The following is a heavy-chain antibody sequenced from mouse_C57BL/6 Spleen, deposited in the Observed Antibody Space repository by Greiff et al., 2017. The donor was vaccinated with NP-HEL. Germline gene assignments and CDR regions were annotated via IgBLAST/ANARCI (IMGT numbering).Heavy chain of an antibody. V-gene: IGHV1-62-2*01. Sequence: VQLQQSGAELVKPGASVKLSCKASGYTFTEYNIHWVKQSPGQGLEWIGWFYPGSGSIKYNEKFKDKATLTADKSSSTAYMGLCRLKCEDSAVYCCARGGGLHYYGSAYLDYWGRGTTLTVSS. J-gene: IGHJ2*01. D-gene: IGHD1-1*01. CDR3: ARGGGLHYYGSAYLDY. CDR2: FYPGSGSI. CDR1: GYTFTEYN.